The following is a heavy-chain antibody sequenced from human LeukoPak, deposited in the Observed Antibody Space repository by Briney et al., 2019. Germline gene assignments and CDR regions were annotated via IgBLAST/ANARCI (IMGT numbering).Heavy chain of an antibody. CDR1: GFTFSSYG. CDR3: AKSGMYTALDY. J-gene: IGHJ4*02. D-gene: IGHD5-18*01. CDR2: ISYDGSNK. Sequence: PGGSLRLSCAASGFTFSSYGMHWVRQAPGKGLEWVAVISYDGSNKYYADSVKGRFTISRDNSKNTLYLQMNSLRAEDTAVYYCAKSGMYTALDYWGQGTLVTVSS. V-gene: IGHV3-30*18.